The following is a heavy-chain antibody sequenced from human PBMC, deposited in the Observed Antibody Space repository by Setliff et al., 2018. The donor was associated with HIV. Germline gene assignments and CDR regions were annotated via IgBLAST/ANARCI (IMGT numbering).Heavy chain of an antibody. CDR1: NGSFSGYY. Sequence: KASETLSLTCAVYNGSFSGYYWTWIRQPPGKGLEWIGEINDSGSTNYSPSLKSRVTISVDASRNQFSLRLSSVTAADTAVYYCARDGSKADYGDYQGYWYFDLWGRGTLVTVSS. V-gene: IGHV4-34*01. D-gene: IGHD4-17*01. CDR3: ARDGSKADYGDYQGYWYFDL. CDR2: INDSGST. J-gene: IGHJ2*01.